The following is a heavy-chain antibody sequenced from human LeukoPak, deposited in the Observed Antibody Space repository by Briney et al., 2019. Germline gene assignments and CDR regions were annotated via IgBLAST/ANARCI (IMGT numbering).Heavy chain of an antibody. D-gene: IGHD6-19*01. CDR2: IYRYGST. CDR1: GDSISGSNYY. V-gene: IGHV4-39*07. J-gene: IGHJ3*02. Sequence: SETLSLTCTVTGDSISGSNYYWAWIRQSPGKGLEWIGSIYRYGSTYYNPSLKSRVTMSVDTSRNEFSLKVTSVTAADTAVYCARDVEAMAGVLLCGFEIWGQGTVVTVSS. CDR3: ARDVEAMAGVLLCGFEI.